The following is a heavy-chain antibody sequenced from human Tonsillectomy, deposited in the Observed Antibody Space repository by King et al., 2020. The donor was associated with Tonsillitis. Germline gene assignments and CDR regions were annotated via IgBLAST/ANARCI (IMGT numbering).Heavy chain of an antibody. CDR1: GVTLTTYA. J-gene: IGHJ6*03. CDR2: IIPIFGIA. D-gene: IGHD2-8*01. Sequence: VQLVQSGAEVKKPGSSVKVSCKASGVTLTTYAISWVRQAPGQGLEWMGVIIPIFGIAKYAQKFQGRVALTADESTSTAYMALSSLRSEDTAVYYCARVRRDCTNGVCSYAYYYYMDVWGKGTTVTVSS. V-gene: IGHV1-69*01. CDR3: ARVRRDCTNGVCSYAYYYYMDV.